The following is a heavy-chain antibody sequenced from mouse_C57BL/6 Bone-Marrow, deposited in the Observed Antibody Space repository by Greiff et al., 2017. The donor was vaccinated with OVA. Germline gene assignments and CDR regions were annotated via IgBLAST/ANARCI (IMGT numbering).Heavy chain of an antibody. CDR3: ARGGTSPLAY. CDR1: GYSFTGYY. J-gene: IGHJ3*01. V-gene: IGHV1-42*01. Sequence: EVQLQQSGPELVKPGASVKLSCKASGYSFTGYYMNWVKQSPEKSLEWIGEINPSTGGTTYNQKFKAKATLTVDKSSSTAYMQLKSLTSEDSAVYYCARGGTSPLAYWGQGTLVTVSA. CDR2: INPSTGGT. D-gene: IGHD4-1*01.